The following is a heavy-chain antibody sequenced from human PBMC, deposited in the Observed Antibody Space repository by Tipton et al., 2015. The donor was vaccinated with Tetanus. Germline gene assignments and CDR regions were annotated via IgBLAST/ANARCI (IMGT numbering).Heavy chain of an antibody. CDR2: ITGSGAST. J-gene: IGHJ2*01. CDR3: ARGGPESRWYFDL. Sequence: SLRLSCAASGFTFSNYAMSWVRQAPGKGLEWVSTITGSGASTSDADSVKGRFTISRDNAKKTLHLQMNSLRGEDTAIYYCARGGPESRWYFDLWGRGTLVTVSS. CDR1: GFTFSNYA. V-gene: IGHV3-23*01.